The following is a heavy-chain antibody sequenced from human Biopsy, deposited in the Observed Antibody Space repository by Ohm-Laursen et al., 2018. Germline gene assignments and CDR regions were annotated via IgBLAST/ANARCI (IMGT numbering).Heavy chain of an antibody. J-gene: IGHJ6*02. CDR1: GESFNGYY. CDR3: ARATNSTGWPYYYFYGTDV. CDR2: INHSGRT. Sequence: SETLSLTCAVYGESFNGYYWSWIRQTPGKGLEWIGEINHSGRTNYNPSLKSRVTISVDTSKNQFSLRLNSVTAADTAVYYCARATNSTGWPYYYFYGTDVWGQGTTVTVS. D-gene: IGHD2/OR15-2a*01. V-gene: IGHV4-34*01.